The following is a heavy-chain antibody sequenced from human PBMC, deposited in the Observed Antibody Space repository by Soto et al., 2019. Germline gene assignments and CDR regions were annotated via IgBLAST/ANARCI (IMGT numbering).Heavy chain of an antibody. V-gene: IGHV3-7*05. Sequence: EVQLVESGGGLVQRGGSLRLSCAASGFTVSSYWMSWVRQAPGKGLEWVANIKQDGSEKYYVDSVKGRFTISRDNAKNSLYLQMNSLRAEDTAVYYCARAIQLWLKSCVFFDYWGQGTLVTVSS. J-gene: IGHJ4*02. CDR3: ARAIQLWLKSCVFFDY. D-gene: IGHD5-18*01. CDR2: IKQDGSEK. CDR1: GFTVSSYW.